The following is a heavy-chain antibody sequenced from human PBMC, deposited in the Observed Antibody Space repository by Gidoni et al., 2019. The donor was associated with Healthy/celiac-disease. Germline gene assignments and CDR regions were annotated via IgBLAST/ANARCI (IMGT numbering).Heavy chain of an antibody. CDR3: ARVVGANLFDY. V-gene: IGHV4-59*01. CDR1: GGSISSYY. Sequence: QVQLQASGPGLVKPSATLSLSCTVSGGSISSYYWSWIRQPPGKGLAWIGYIYYSGSTNYNPSLKSRVAISVDTSKNQFSLKLSSVTAADTAVYYCARVVGANLFDYWGQGTLVTVSS. CDR2: IYYSGST. D-gene: IGHD2-15*01. J-gene: IGHJ4*02.